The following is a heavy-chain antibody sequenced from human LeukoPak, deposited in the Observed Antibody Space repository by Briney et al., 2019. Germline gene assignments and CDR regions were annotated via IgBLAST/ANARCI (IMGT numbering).Heavy chain of an antibody. CDR3: AGGTGSSGLFI. D-gene: IGHD1-14*01. J-gene: IGHJ4*02. CDR2: IYYTGST. V-gene: IGHV4-59*11. CDR1: GGSISSHY. Sequence: SETLSLTCTVSGGSISSHYWSWIRQPPGKELEWIGYIYYTGSTSYNPPLKSRVTISVDTSKNQFSLKLSSVTAADTAVYYCAGGTGSSGLFIWGQGTLVTVSS.